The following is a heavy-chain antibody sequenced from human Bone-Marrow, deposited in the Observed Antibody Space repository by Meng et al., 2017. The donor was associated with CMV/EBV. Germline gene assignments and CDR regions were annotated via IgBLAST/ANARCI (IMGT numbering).Heavy chain of an antibody. D-gene: IGHD1-26*01. Sequence: GGSLRLSCAASGFTFSSYSMNWVRQAPGKGLEWVSYISSSSSTIYYADSVKGRFTISRDNAKNSLYLQMNSLRAEDTAVYYCARSGGLGGSYVFYYYYYGMDVWGQGTTVTVSS. V-gene: IGHV3-48*04. J-gene: IGHJ6*02. CDR2: ISSSSSTI. CDR1: GFTFSSYS. CDR3: ARSGGLGGSYVFYYYYYGMDV.